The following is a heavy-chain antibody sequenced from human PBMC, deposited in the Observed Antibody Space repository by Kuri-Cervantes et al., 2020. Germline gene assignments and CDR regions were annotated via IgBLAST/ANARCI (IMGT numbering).Heavy chain of an antibody. CDR2: IYYSGST. CDR1: GGSFSGYY. D-gene: IGHD3-3*01. CDR3: ARGGKYDFWSGYQRYFYYGMDV. Sequence: SQTLSLTCAVYGGSFSGYYWSCIRQPPGKGLEWIGYIYYSGSTNCNPSLKSRVTISVDTSKNQFSLKLSSVTAADTAVYYCARGGKYDFWSGYQRYFYYGMDVWGQGTTVTVSS. V-gene: IGHV4-59*01. J-gene: IGHJ6*02.